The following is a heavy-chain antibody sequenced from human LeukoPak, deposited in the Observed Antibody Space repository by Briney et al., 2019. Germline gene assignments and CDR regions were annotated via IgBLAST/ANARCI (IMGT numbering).Heavy chain of an antibody. V-gene: IGHV1-3*01. CDR1: GYTFTSYA. D-gene: IGHD1-26*01. CDR3: AREEVGAIHY. Sequence: GASVKVSCKASGYTFTSYAIHWVRQAPGQRLEWMGWINAGNGNTKYSQKFQGRVTITRDTSASTAYMELSSLRSEDTAVYYCAREEVGAIHYWGREPWSPSPQ. CDR2: INAGNGNT. J-gene: IGHJ4*02.